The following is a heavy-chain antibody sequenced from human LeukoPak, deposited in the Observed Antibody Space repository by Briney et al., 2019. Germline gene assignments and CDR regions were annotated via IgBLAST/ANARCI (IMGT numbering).Heavy chain of an antibody. Sequence: GGSLRLSCAASGFTFTSYWMTWVRQAPGKGLEWVANIKQDGSEKYYVDSVKGRFTMSRDTAKNSLYLQMNSLRAEDTAVYYCARARYDSSGYYPLGDYWGQGTLVTVSS. J-gene: IGHJ4*02. CDR1: GFTFTSYW. V-gene: IGHV3-7*01. CDR3: ARARYDSSGYYPLGDY. D-gene: IGHD3-22*01. CDR2: IKQDGSEK.